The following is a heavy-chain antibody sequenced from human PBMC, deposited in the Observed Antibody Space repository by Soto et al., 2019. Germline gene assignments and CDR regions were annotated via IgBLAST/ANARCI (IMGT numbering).Heavy chain of an antibody. CDR1: GGTFSSYA. D-gene: IGHD3-22*01. CDR3: ARGWYYYDSSGYRRHYYYGMDV. V-gene: IGHV1-69*06. CDR2: IIPIFGTA. J-gene: IGHJ6*02. Sequence: QVQLVQSGAEVKKPGSSVKVSCKASGGTFSSYAISWVRQAPGQGLEWMGGIIPIFGTANYAQKFQGRVTITADKSTSTAYMELSSLRSEDTAVYYCARGWYYYDSSGYRRHYYYGMDVWGQGTTVTVSS.